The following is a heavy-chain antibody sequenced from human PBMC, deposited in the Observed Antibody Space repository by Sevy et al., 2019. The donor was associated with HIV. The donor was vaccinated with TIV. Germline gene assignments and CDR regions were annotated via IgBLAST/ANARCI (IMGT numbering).Heavy chain of an antibody. CDR2: IYYSGST. CDR3: ARDQRYYYDSSGYYRPSYYYYYYGMDV. D-gene: IGHD3-22*01. J-gene: IGHJ6*02. V-gene: IGHV4-59*01. Sequence: SETLSLTCTVSGGSISSYYWSWIRQPPGKGLEWIGYIYYSGSTNYNPSLKSRVTISVDTSKNQFSLKLSSVTAADTAVYYCARDQRYYYDSSGYYRPSYYYYYYGMDVWGQGTTVTVSS. CDR1: GGSISSYY.